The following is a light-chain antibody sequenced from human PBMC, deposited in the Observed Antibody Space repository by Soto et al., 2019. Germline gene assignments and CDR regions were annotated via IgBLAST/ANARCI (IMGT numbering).Light chain of an antibody. V-gene: IGKV3-11*01. CDR1: QSVSNY. Sequence: EIGFTQSPVTLSLSPGERASLSCRASQSVSNYLAWYQQKPGQAPRLLIYDASNMATGIPARFSGSGSGTDFTLTISSLEPEDFAVYYCQQRSNWRWTFGQGTKVDIK. CDR2: DAS. CDR3: QQRSNWRWT. J-gene: IGKJ1*01.